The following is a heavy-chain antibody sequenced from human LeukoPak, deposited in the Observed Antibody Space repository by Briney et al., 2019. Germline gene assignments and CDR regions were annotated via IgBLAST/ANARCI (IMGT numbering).Heavy chain of an antibody. Sequence: GGSLTLSCAASGCTFSNYWMHWVRQAPGKGLVWVSRINRDGSSTRYAYSVKGRLTSSRDNAKNTLYLQMNSLRAEDTAVYYCGRELDWLPTLDYWGQGTLVPVSS. CDR1: GCTFSNYW. V-gene: IGHV3-74*01. CDR2: INRDGSST. CDR3: GRELDWLPTLDY. D-gene: IGHD3-9*01. J-gene: IGHJ4*02.